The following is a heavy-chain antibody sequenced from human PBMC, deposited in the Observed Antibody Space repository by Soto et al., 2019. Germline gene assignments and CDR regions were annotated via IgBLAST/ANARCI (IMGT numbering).Heavy chain of an antibody. CDR3: ARGDMAPDNNYYYYYKDV. D-gene: IGHD2-15*01. V-gene: IGHV5-51*01. Sequence: GESLKISCKGSGYSFTSYWIGWVRQMPGKGLEWMGIIYPGDSDTRYSPSFQGQVTISADKSISTAYLQWSSLKASDTAMYYCARGDMAPDNNYYYYYKDVWGKGTTVTVSS. CDR2: IYPGDSDT. J-gene: IGHJ6*03. CDR1: GYSFTSYW.